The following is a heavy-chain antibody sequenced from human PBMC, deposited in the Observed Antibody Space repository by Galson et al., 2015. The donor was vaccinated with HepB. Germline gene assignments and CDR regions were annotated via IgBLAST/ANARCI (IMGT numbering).Heavy chain of an antibody. Sequence: SVKVSCKASGGTFSSYAISWVRQAPGQGLEWMGGIIPIFGTANYAQKFQGRVTITADESTSTAYMELSSLRSEDTAVYYCARVYVHCSSTSCYARAGSGYFDYWGQGTLVTVSS. CDR2: IIPIFGTA. J-gene: IGHJ4*02. D-gene: IGHD2-2*01. V-gene: IGHV1-69*13. CDR1: GGTFSSYA. CDR3: ARVYVHCSSTSCYARAGSGYFDY.